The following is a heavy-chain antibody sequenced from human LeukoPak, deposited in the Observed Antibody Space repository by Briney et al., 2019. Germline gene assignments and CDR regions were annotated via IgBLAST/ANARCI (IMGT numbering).Heavy chain of an antibody. J-gene: IGHJ4*02. CDR3: ARCAGYRYGQFDY. CDR1: GWPFRGYD. CDR2: NNDSGST. D-gene: IGHD5-18*01. V-gene: IGHV4-34*01. Sequence: PSETLSLTFPVYGWPFRGYDWSWIRQPPGKGLEGIGENNDSGSTNYNPSLKSRVTISVDTSKNQFSLKLSSLTVAYAAVYDSARCAGYRYGQFDYWGQGTLVTVSS.